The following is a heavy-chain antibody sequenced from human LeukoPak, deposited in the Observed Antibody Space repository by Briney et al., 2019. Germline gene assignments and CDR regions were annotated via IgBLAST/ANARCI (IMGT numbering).Heavy chain of an antibody. CDR1: GGSISRYY. Sequence: SETLSLTCTVSGGSISRYYWSWIRQPAGKGLEWIGRIYTSGGTDYNPSLKSRVTMSVDTSKNQFSLQRTSVTAADTAVYYCARGLSLDYWGQGTLVTVSS. V-gene: IGHV4-4*07. CDR2: IYTSGGT. CDR3: ARGLSLDY. D-gene: IGHD3-10*01. J-gene: IGHJ4*02.